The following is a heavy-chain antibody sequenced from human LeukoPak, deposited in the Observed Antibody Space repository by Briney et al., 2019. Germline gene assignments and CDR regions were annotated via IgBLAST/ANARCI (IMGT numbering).Heavy chain of an antibody. V-gene: IGHV1-18*01. CDR1: GYTFTSYG. CDR3: ARAHSGTLPYYYDY. CDR2: ISAYNGNT. Sequence: ASVKVSCKASGYTFTSYGISWVRQAPGQGLEWMGWISAYNGNTNYAQKLQGRVTMTTDTSTSTAYMELRSLRPDDTAVYYCARAHSGTLPYYYDYWGPGTLITISS. J-gene: IGHJ4*02. D-gene: IGHD3-10*01.